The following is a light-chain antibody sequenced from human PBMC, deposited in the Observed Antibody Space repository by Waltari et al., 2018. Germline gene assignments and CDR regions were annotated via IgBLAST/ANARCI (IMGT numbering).Light chain of an antibody. V-gene: IGKV1-39*01. CDR2: AAS. CDR3: QQSYSTPYT. Sequence: DIQMTQSPSSLSAFVGDRVTITCRASQSITNYLNWYQEKPGKARKLLIYAASGLQGGVPSRFSGSGSGTDFTLTISSLQAEDFATYYCQQSYSTPYTFGQGTKLEIK. CDR1: QSITNY. J-gene: IGKJ2*01.